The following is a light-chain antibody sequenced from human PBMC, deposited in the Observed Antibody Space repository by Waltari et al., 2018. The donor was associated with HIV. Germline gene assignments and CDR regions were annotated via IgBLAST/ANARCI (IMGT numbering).Light chain of an antibody. CDR2: DVS. CDR3: SSYTSSSTHV. Sequence: QSALTQPASVSGSPGQSITISCTGTSSDVGPYNYVSWYQQYPGKVPKLMIYDVSNRPSGVSKRFSGSKSGNTASLTISGLQAEDEADYYCSSYTSSSTHVFGTGTKVTVL. J-gene: IGLJ1*01. V-gene: IGLV2-14*03. CDR1: SSDVGPYNY.